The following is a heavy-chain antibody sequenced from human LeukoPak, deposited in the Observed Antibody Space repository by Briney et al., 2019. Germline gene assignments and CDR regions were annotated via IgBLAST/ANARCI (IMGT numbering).Heavy chain of an antibody. J-gene: IGHJ3*02. Sequence: GASVKVSCKASGYTFSSYDINWVRQAPGQGLEWMGWMNPNSGNTGYAQKLQGRVTMTTDTSTSTAYMELRSLRSDDTAVYYCAGDWNYRAFDIWGQGTMVTVSS. CDR2: MNPNSGNT. D-gene: IGHD1-7*01. V-gene: IGHV1-8*01. CDR1: GYTFSSYD. CDR3: AGDWNYRAFDI.